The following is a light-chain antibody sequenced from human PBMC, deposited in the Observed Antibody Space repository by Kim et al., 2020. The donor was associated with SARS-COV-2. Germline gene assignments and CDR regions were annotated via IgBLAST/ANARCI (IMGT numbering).Light chain of an antibody. CDR2: KAS. J-gene: IGKJ1*01. CDR3: QKYNTYRK. V-gene: IGKV1-5*03. CDR1: QSISTW. Sequence: DIQMTQSPSTLSASVGDRVTITCRASQSISTWLAWYQQKPGKAPKLLIYKASSLETGVPSRFSGSGSGTEFTLTISSLQPDDFATYYCQKYNTYRKFGQGTKVDIK.